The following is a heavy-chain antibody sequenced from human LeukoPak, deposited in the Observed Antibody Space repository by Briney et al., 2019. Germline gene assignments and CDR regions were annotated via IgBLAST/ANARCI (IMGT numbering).Heavy chain of an antibody. Sequence: GGSLRLSCAASGLTFSSYGMHWVRQAPGKGLEWVAYIRFDGSNNYYADSLKGRFTISRDNSKNTLYLQMNSLGVEDTAVYSCARGGVNYAFDYWGQGTLVTVSS. CDR3: ARGGVNYAFDY. CDR2: IRFDGSNN. J-gene: IGHJ4*02. D-gene: IGHD1-7*01. V-gene: IGHV3-30*02. CDR1: GLTFSSYG.